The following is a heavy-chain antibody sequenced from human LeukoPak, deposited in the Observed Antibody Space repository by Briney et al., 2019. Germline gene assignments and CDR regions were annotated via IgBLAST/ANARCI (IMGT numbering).Heavy chain of an antibody. Sequence: GGSLRLSCAVSGITLTNYGMSWVRQAPGKGLKWVAGISDSGGRTNYADSVKGRFTISRDNAKNSLYLQMNSLRAEDTAVYYCASSASSGYSFGYWGQGTLVTVSS. CDR3: ASSASSGYSFGY. CDR2: ISDSGGRT. D-gene: IGHD3-22*01. CDR1: GITLTNYG. V-gene: IGHV3-23*01. J-gene: IGHJ4*02.